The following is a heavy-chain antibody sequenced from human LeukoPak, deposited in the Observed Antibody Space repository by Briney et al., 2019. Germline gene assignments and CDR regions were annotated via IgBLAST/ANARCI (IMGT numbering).Heavy chain of an antibody. CDR3: ARDAPGYGDSSDY. D-gene: IGHD4-17*01. CDR2: ISSSSSYI. J-gene: IGHJ4*02. CDR1: GFTFSSYS. Sequence: GGSLRLSCAASGFTFSSYSMNWVRQAPGKGLEWVSSISSSSSYIYYADSVKGRFTISRDNAKNSLYLQMNSLRAEDTAVYYCARDAPGYGDSSDYWGQGTLVTVSS. V-gene: IGHV3-21*01.